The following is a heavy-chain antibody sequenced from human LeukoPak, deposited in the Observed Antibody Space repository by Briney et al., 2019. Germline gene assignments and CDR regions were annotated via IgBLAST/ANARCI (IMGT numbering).Heavy chain of an antibody. J-gene: IGHJ4*02. V-gene: IGHV3-74*01. CDR1: GFTFSTYC. CDR2: ICPDGTVT. Sequence: PGGSLILSCAASGFTFSTYCMHWVRQAPGKGPMWVSRICPDGTVTNYADSVKARFIISRDNARNTVYLQMNSLRVEDTAVYYCVRDFRSADYWGQGTLVTVSS. CDR3: VRDFRSADY.